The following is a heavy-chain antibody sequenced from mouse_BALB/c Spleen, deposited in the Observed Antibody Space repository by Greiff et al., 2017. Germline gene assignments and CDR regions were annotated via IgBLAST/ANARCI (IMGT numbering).Heavy chain of an antibody. CDR3: ARGAYYGNYDAMDY. CDR1: GYTFTSYT. J-gene: IGHJ4*01. D-gene: IGHD2-10*01. V-gene: IGHV1-4*01. Sequence: VKLMESGAELARPGASVKMSCKASGYTFTSYTMHWVKQRPGQGLEWIGYINPSSGYTNYNQKFKDKATLTADKSSSTAYMQLSSLTSEDSAVYYCARGAYYGNYDAMDYWGQGTSVTVSS. CDR2: INPSSGYT.